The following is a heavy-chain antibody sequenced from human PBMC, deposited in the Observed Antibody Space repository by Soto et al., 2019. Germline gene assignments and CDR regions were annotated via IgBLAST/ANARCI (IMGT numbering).Heavy chain of an antibody. D-gene: IGHD3-22*01. J-gene: IGHJ4*02. V-gene: IGHV4-30-4*01. CDR1: GGSISSGDYY. Sequence: SETLSLTCTVSGGSISSGDYYWSWIRQPPGKGLEWIGYIYYSGSTYYNPSLKSRVTISVDTSKNQFSLKLSSVIAAETAVYYCAGGAAGYDSSGYYRFDYWGQGTLVTVSS. CDR3: AGGAAGYDSSGYYRFDY. CDR2: IYYSGST.